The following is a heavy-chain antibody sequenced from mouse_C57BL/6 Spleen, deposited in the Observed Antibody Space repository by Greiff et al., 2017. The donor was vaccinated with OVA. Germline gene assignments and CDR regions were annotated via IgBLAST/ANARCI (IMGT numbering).Heavy chain of an antibody. Sequence: EVKLLESGPGLVKPSQSLSLTCSVTGYSITSGYYWNWIRRFPGNILDWMGYFSYDGSNNYNPSLKNRFSITRETSKNQLFLKLNSETTEDTATYNCASLDSGVLDYWGQGTTLTVSS. D-gene: IGHD3-2*01. CDR2: FSYDGSN. CDR1: GYSITSGYY. J-gene: IGHJ2*01. V-gene: IGHV3-6*01. CDR3: ASLDSGVLDY.